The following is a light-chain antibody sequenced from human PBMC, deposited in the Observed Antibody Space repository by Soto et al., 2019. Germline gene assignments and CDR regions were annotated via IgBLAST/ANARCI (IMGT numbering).Light chain of an antibody. Sequence: DIEMTQSPSSLSASFGDRVIITCRASQSIRKYLNWYQHKPGKVPTLLIYAASSLQRGVPSRFSGSGSGTEFTLTITSLQPDDFATHYCQQSGDTPPWTFGQGTKVDIK. CDR2: AAS. V-gene: IGKV1-39*01. CDR3: QQSGDTPPWT. CDR1: QSIRKY. J-gene: IGKJ1*01.